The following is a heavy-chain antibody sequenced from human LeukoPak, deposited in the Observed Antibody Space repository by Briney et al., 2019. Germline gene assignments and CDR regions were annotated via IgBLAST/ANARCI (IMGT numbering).Heavy chain of an antibody. J-gene: IGHJ4*02. CDR3: ARDVDYYGSGSYYNSNFDY. CDR1: GFTFSSYW. D-gene: IGHD3-10*01. Sequence: GGSLRLSCAASGFTFSSYWISWVRQAPGKGLEWVANIRQDGSEKYYVDSVKGRFTISRDNAKNSLYLQMNSLRAEDTAVYYCARDVDYYGSGSYYNSNFDYWGQGTLVTVSS. CDR2: IRQDGSEK. V-gene: IGHV3-7*03.